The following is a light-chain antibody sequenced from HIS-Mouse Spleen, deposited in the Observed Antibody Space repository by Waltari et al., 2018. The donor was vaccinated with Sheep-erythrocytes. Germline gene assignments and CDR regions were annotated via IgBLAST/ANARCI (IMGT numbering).Light chain of an antibody. V-gene: IGLV2-11*01. Sequence: QSALTQPRSVSGSPGQSVTISCTGTSSDVGGYNYVSWYQQQPGKAPKLMIYDVSKRPSGVPDRFSGSKSGNPASLTISGLQAEDEADYYRCSYAGSYNHVFATGTKVTVL. CDR1: SSDVGGYNY. CDR2: DVS. J-gene: IGLJ1*01. CDR3: CSYAGSYNHV.